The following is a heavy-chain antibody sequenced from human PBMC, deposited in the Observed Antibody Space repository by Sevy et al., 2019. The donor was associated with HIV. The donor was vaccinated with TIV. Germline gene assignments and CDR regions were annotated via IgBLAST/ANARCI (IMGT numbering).Heavy chain of an antibody. J-gene: IGHJ4*02. V-gene: IGHV3-23*01. CDR1: GFTFAKYS. CDR3: AREGCTQPHDY. CDR2: FSFGCGRI. Sequence: GGSLRLSCAASGFTFAKYSMSWVRQAPGKGLEWVSTFSFGCGRINYADSVKGQFTISRYDSKNTLFLQMNSLRAEDTATYFCAREGCTQPHDYWGQGTLVTVSS. D-gene: IGHD2-8*01.